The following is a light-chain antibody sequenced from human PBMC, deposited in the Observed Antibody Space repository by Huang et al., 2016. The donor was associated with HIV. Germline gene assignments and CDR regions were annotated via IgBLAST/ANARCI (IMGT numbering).Light chain of an antibody. Sequence: DIVMTQSPLSLPVTPGEPASISCRSSQSLLHSNGYNTLDWYLQKPGQSPQLLIYFGSNRAPGVPDRFSGSGSGTDFTLKISRVEAEDVGVYYCMQALQTPPWTFGQGTKVEIK. V-gene: IGKV2-28*01. CDR3: MQALQTPPWT. J-gene: IGKJ1*01. CDR1: QSLLHSNGYNT. CDR2: FGS.